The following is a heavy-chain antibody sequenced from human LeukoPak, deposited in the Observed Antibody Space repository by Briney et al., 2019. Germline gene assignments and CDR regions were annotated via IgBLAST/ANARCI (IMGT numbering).Heavy chain of an antibody. V-gene: IGHV4-31*03. J-gene: IGHJ4*02. CDR3: AKDQREGTAMVYGGFDY. CDR1: GGSLSSGGYY. Sequence: SQTLSLTCTVSGGSLSSGGYYWSWIRQHPGKGLEWIGYIYYSGSTYYNPSLKSRVTISVDTSKNQFSLKLSSVTAADTAVYYCAKDQREGTAMVYGGFDYWGQGTLVTVSS. D-gene: IGHD5-18*01. CDR2: IYYSGST.